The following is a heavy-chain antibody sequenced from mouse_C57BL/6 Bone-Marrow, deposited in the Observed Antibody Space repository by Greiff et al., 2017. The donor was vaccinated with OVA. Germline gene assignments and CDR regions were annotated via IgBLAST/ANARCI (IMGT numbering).Heavy chain of an antibody. D-gene: IGHD2-3*01. V-gene: IGHV5-17*01. CDR3: SGIYDYIDY. CDR1: GFTFSDYG. Sequence: DVMLVESGGGLVKPGGSLKLSCAASGFTFSDYGMHWVRQAPEQGLEWVAYISRGSSTIYYADTVKGRFTISRDNAKNTLFLQLTSLRSEDTAMYYCSGIYDYIDYWGQGTTLTVSS. CDR2: ISRGSSTI. J-gene: IGHJ2*01.